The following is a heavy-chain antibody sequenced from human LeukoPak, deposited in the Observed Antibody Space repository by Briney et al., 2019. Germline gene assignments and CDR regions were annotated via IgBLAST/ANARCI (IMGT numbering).Heavy chain of an antibody. V-gene: IGHV1-8*02. J-gene: IGHJ6*03. CDR3: ARGLRGYSARYYYYYMDV. CDR1: GYTFTNYE. D-gene: IGHD5-18*01. CDR2: MNPNSGNT. Sequence: ASVKVSCKASGYTFTNYEINWVRQATGQGLEWMGWMNPNSGNTGYAQKFQGRVTMTRNTSISTAYMELSSLRSEDTAVYYCARGLRGYSARYYYYYMDVWGKGTTVTISS.